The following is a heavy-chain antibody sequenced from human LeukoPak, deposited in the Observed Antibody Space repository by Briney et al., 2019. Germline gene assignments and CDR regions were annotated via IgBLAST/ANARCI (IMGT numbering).Heavy chain of an antibody. Sequence: GRSLRLSCAASGFTFSSYWMHWVRQAPGKGLVWVSRINSDGSSTSYADSVKGRFTISRDNAKNTLYLQMNSLRAEDTAVYYCARAKDGEELDYWGQGTLVTVSS. D-gene: IGHD3-10*01. J-gene: IGHJ4*02. CDR2: INSDGSST. CDR1: GFTFSSYW. V-gene: IGHV3-74*01. CDR3: ARAKDGEELDY.